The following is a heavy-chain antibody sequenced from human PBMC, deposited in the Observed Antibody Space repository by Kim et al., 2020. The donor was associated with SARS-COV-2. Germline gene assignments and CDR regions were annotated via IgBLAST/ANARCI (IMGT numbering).Heavy chain of an antibody. CDR2: ST. CDR3: ARENSSGGSD. V-gene: IGHV4-34*01. J-gene: IGHJ4*02. Sequence: STNKHPPLKSRVTISVDTSKNQFSLKLSSVTAADTAVYYCARENSSGGSDWGQGTLVTVSS. D-gene: IGHD6-19*01.